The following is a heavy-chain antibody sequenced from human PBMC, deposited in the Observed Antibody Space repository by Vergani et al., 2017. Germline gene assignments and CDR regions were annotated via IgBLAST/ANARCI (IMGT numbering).Heavy chain of an antibody. CDR2: IYYSGST. J-gene: IGHJ6*02. D-gene: IGHD1-26*01. Sequence: QVQLQESGPGLVKPSETLSLTCTVSGGSISSYDWSWIRQPPGKGLEWIGYIYYSGSTNYNPSLKSRVTISVDTSKNQFSLKLSSVTAADTAVYYCARDRGIVGATTGGMDVWGQGTTVTVSS. V-gene: IGHV4-59*01. CDR1: GGSISSYD. CDR3: ARDRGIVGATTGGMDV.